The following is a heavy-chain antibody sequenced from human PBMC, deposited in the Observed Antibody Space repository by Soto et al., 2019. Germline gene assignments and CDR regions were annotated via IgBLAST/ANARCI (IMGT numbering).Heavy chain of an antibody. J-gene: IGHJ4*02. CDR2: ISGSGGST. CDR3: AKGTDYGDYGDALY. Sequence: EVQLLESGGGLVQPGGSLRLSCAASGFTFSSYAMSWVRQAPGKGLEWVSAISGSGGSTYYADSVKGRFTISRDNSKNPLYLQMNSLRAEDTAVYYCAKGTDYGDYGDALYWGQGTLVTVSS. CDR1: GFTFSSYA. D-gene: IGHD4-17*01. V-gene: IGHV3-23*01.